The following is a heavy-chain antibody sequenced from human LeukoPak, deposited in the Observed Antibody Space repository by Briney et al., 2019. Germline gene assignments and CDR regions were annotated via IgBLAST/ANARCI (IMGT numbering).Heavy chain of an antibody. CDR3: AKTNGYFDQ. D-gene: IGHD2-8*01. J-gene: IGHJ4*02. V-gene: IGHV3-23*01. CDR1: GFTFSSYG. Sequence: GWSLRLSCAASGFTFSSYGMTWLRQTPAKGLEWVSAISGSGETTYYSDSVKGRFTISRDNSKKTLFLQMNSLRVEDAAMYYCAKTNGYFDQWGQGTLVAVSS. CDR2: ISGSGETT.